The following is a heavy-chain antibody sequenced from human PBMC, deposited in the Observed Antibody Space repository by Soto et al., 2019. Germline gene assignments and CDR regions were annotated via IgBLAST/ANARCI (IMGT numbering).Heavy chain of an antibody. V-gene: IGHV1-8*01. CDR2: MNPNSGNT. J-gene: IGHJ6*02. CDR1: GYTFTSYD. CDR3: ASGAGRDIVLVPAAMRYYYYYYGMDV. Sequence: QVQLVQSGAEVKKPGASVKVSCKASGYTFTSYDINWVRQATGQGLEWMGWMNPNSGNTGYAQKFQGRVTMTRNTSISTAYMELSSLRSEDTAAYYCASGAGRDIVLVPAAMRYYYYYYGMDVWGQGTTVTVSS. D-gene: IGHD2-2*01.